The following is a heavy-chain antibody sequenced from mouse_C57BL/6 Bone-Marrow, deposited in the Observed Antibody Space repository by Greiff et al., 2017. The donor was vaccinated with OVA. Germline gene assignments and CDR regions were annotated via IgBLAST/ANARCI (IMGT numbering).Heavy chain of an antibody. J-gene: IGHJ3*01. V-gene: IGHV5-6*01. D-gene: IGHD1-1*01. CDR3: ARHVYGSSSALFAY. CDR1: GFTFSSYG. Sequence: EVKLMESGGDLVKPGGSLKLSCAASGFTFSSYGMSWVRQTPDKRLEWVATISSGGSYTYYPDSVKGRFTISRDNAKNTLYLHMSSLKSEDTAMYYCARHVYGSSSALFAYWGQGTLVTVSA. CDR2: ISSGGSYT.